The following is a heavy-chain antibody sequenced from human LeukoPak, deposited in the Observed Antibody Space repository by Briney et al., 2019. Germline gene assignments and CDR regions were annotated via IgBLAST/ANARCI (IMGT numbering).Heavy chain of an antibody. CDR1: GFTFTGHS. CDR3: AKEGFSRGYYYYYYMDV. V-gene: IGHV3-30*04. J-gene: IGHJ6*03. CDR2: ISYDGSNK. Sequence: PGGSLRLSCVASGFTFTGHSMHWVRQAPGKGLEWVAAISYDGSNKYYADSVKGRFTISRDNSKNTLYVQMNSLRTEDTAVYYCAKEGFSRGYYYYYYMDVWGKGTTVTVSS. D-gene: IGHD6-13*01.